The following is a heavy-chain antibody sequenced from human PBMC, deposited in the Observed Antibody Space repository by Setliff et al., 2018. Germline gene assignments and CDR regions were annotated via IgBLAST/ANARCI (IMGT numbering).Heavy chain of an antibody. V-gene: IGHV3-33*06. CDR3: AKDPTSRYYYDSSGYPAVGAFDI. Sequence: PGGSLRLSCAASGFTFSSYGMHWVRQAPGKGLEWVAVIWYDGSNKYYADSVKGRFTISKDNSKNTLYLQMNSLRAEDTAVYYCAKDPTSRYYYDSSGYPAVGAFDIWGQGTMVTVSS. J-gene: IGHJ3*02. CDR2: IWYDGSNK. D-gene: IGHD3-22*01. CDR1: GFTFSSYG.